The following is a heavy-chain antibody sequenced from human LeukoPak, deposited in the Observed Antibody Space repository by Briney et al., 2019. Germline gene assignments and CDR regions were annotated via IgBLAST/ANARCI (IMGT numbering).Heavy chain of an antibody. CDR1: GFTFSSYW. Sequence: GGSLRLSCAASGFTFSSYWMSWVRQAPGKGLEWVANIKQDGSEKYYVDSMKGRFTISRDNAKNSLYLQMNSLRAEDTAVYYCARGVYYYDSSVYFTYWGQGTLVTVSS. CDR3: ARGVYYYDSSVYFTY. D-gene: IGHD3-22*01. J-gene: IGHJ4*02. CDR2: IKQDGSEK. V-gene: IGHV3-7*01.